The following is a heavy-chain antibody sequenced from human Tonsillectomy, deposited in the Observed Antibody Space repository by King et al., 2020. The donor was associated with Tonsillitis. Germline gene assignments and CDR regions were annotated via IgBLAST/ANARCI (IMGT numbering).Heavy chain of an antibody. J-gene: IGHJ2*01. V-gene: IGHV1-18*01. CDR1: GYTFTSYG. Sequence: QLVQSGAEVKKPGASVKVSCKASGYTFTSYGISWGRQAPGQGLEWMGCISAYNGNTNYAPKLQGRVTMTTETSTSTAYMELRSLRSDDTAVYYCARGKMVTHFWYFDLWGRGTLVTVSS. D-gene: IGHD5-24*01. CDR3: ARGKMVTHFWYFDL. CDR2: ISAYNGNT.